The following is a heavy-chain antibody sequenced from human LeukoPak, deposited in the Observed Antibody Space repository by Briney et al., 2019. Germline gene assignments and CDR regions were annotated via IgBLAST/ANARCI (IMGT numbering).Heavy chain of an antibody. CDR2: INPNSGGT. Sequence: ASVKVSCKASGYTFTGYYMHWVRQAPGQGLEWMGRINPNSGGTNYAQKFQGRVTMTRDTSISTAYMELSRLRSDDTAVYYCAIELGSYYDSSGYEYFQHWGQGTLVTVSS. J-gene: IGHJ1*01. V-gene: IGHV1-2*06. CDR3: AIELGSYYDSSGYEYFQH. CDR1: GYTFTGYY. D-gene: IGHD3-22*01.